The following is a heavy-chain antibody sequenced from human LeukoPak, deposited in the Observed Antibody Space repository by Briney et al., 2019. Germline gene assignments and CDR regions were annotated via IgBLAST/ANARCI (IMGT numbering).Heavy chain of an antibody. J-gene: IGHJ4*02. CDR3: ASGYYSDGSGYSPADY. Sequence: GASVKVSGKASGYTFTGYYMHWVRQAPGQGLEWMGRINPNSGGTNYAQKFQGRVTMTRDTSISTAYMELSRLRSDDTAVYYCASGYYSDGSGYSPADYWGQGTRVTVSS. CDR2: INPNSGGT. D-gene: IGHD3-22*01. V-gene: IGHV1-2*06. CDR1: GYTFTGYY.